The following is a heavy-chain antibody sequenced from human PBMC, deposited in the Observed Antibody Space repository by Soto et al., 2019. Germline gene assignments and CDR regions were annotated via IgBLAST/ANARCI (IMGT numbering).Heavy chain of an antibody. CDR3: SLRRSHYGAERLDCFAP. CDR2: INRSGTS. Sequence: WGVAEGSRGGFYGGRIRKTPGTGLEWIGEINRSGTSNYNPSLKSRVTISLDASKNQVSLTLTSVTAADTAVYYCSLRRSHYGAERLDCFAPRGRGTPVTVSS. J-gene: IGHJ5*02. CDR1: EGSRGGFY. D-gene: IGHD3-10*01. V-gene: IGHV4-34*01.